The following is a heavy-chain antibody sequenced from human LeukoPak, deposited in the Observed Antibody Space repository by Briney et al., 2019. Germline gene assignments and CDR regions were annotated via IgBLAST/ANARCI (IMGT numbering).Heavy chain of an antibody. CDR2: IKSKTDGGTT. CDR3: TTEID. CDR1: GGSFSGYY. V-gene: IGHV3-15*01. J-gene: IGHJ4*02. Sequence: PSETLSLTCAVYGGSFSGYYWSWIRQAPGKGLEWVGRIKSKTDGGTTEYAAPVKGRFTISRDDSKNTLYLQMNSLKTEDTAVYYCTTEIDWGQGTLVTVSS.